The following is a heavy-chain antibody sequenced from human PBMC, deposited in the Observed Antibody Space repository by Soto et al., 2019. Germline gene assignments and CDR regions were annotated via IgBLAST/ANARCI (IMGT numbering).Heavy chain of an antibody. V-gene: IGHV2-70*01. CDR1: GFSLSTSGMC. Sequence: SGPTLVNPTQTLTLTCTFSGFSLSTSGMCVSWIRQPPGKALEWLALIDWDDDKYYSTSLKTRLTISKDTSKNQVVLTMTNMDPVDTATYYCARIRSSSSSTYYFDYWRQGTLVTVSS. D-gene: IGHD6-6*01. CDR2: IDWDDDK. J-gene: IGHJ4*02. CDR3: ARIRSSSSSTYYFDY.